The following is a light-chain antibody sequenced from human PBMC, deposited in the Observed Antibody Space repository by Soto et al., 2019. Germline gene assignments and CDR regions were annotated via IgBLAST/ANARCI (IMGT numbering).Light chain of an antibody. CDR2: ENN. Sequence: QSALTQPPSVSAAPGQKVTISCSGSSSNIGNNYVSWYQQLPGTAPKLLIYENNKRPSGIPDRFSGSKSGTSATLGITGLQTGDEADYYCGTWDSSLSAGGAYVFGTGTKLTVL. V-gene: IGLV1-51*02. CDR3: GTWDSSLSAGGAYV. J-gene: IGLJ1*01. CDR1: SSNIGNNY.